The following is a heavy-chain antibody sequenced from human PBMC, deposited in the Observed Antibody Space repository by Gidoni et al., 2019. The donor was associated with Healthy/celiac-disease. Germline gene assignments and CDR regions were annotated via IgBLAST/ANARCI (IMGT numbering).Heavy chain of an antibody. CDR1: GYSFTSFW. J-gene: IGHJ4*02. Sequence: EVQLVQSGAEVKKPGESLRISCKGSGYSFTSFWISWVRQMPGKGLEWMGRIDPSDSYSNYRPSFQGHVTISVDKSIRIAYLQWSSLKASDTAMYYCARHGYCSSTTCYDFDYWGQGTLVTVSS. V-gene: IGHV5-10-1*03. CDR3: ARHGYCSSTTCYDFDY. CDR2: IDPSDSYS. D-gene: IGHD2-2*01.